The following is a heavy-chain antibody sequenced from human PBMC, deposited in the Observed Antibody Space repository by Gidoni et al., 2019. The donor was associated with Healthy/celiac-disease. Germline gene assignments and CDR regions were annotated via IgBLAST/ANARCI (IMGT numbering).Heavy chain of an antibody. D-gene: IGHD6-6*01. CDR2: INHSGST. CDR1: GGSFSVYY. CDR3: ARGGGIAARRGNRVYDY. Sequence: QVQLPQWGAGLLKPSETLSLTCAVYGGSFSVYYWGWIRQPPGKGLEWIGEINHSGSTNYNPSLKSRVTISVDTSKNQFSLKLSSVTAADTAVYYCARGGGIAARRGNRVYDYWGQGTLVTVSS. V-gene: IGHV4-34*01. J-gene: IGHJ4*02.